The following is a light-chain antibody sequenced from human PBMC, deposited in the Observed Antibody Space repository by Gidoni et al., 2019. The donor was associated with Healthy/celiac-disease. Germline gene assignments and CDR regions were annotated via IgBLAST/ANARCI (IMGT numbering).Light chain of an antibody. J-gene: IGKJ4*01. CDR1: QSLLHSNGYNY. Sequence: DLVMTQSLLSLPVTPGAPASISCRSSQSLLHSNGYNYLDWYLQKPGQSPQLLIYLGSNRASGVPDRFSGSGSGTDFTLKISRVEAEDVGVYYCVQALQTPPTFXGXTKVEIK. CDR3: VQALQTPPT. V-gene: IGKV2-28*01. CDR2: LGS.